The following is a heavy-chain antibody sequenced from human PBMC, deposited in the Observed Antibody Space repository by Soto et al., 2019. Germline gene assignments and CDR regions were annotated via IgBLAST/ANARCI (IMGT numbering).Heavy chain of an antibody. J-gene: IGHJ5*02. Sequence: SETLSLTCAVYGGSFSGYYWSWIRQPPGKGLEWIGEINHSGSTNYNPSLKSRVTISVDTSKNQFSLKLSSVTAADTAVYYCARRRYDILTGYYKGRKWFDPWGQGTLVTVSS. CDR2: INHSGST. V-gene: IGHV4-34*01. D-gene: IGHD3-9*01. CDR3: ARRRYDILTGYYKGRKWFDP. CDR1: GGSFSGYY.